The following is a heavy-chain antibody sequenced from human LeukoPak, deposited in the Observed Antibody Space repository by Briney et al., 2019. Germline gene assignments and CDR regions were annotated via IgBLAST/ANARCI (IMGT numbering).Heavy chain of an antibody. V-gene: IGHV3-23*01. CDR2: ISGSCATT. D-gene: IGHD6-25*01. CDR3: AKRAANGQTYYFDY. CDR1: GFTFSNFS. J-gene: IGHJ4*02. Sequence: PGGSLRLSCAVSGFTFSNFSMSWVRQAPGKGLEWVSAISGSCATTYYADSVKGRFTISRDHSKNTLYLQMNSLRADDTAVYSCAKRAANGQTYYFDYWGQGTLATVSS.